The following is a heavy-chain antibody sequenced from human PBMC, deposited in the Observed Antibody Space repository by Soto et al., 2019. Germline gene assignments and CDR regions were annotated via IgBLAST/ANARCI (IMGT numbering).Heavy chain of an antibody. Sequence: EVQLVESGGGLEQPGRSLRLSCAASGFTFDDYAMHWVRQAPGKGLEWVSSISWNSGNIGYADSVKGRFTISRDNAKNSLYLRMNSLRPEDTALYYCAKGSSTTNFSYFDYWGQGTLVTVSS. CDR2: ISWNSGNI. J-gene: IGHJ4*02. CDR1: GFTFDDYA. D-gene: IGHD2-2*01. CDR3: AKGSSTTNFSYFDY. V-gene: IGHV3-9*01.